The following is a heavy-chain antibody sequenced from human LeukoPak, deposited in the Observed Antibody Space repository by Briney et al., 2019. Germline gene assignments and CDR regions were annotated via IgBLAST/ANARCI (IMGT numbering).Heavy chain of an antibody. CDR1: GDNVSNNSAA. J-gene: IGHJ6*03. V-gene: IGHV6-1*01. CDR2: TYYRSKWYN. Sequence: SQTLSLTCAISGDNVSNNSAAWNWLRQSPSRGLEWLGRTYYRSKWYNDYAVSVKSRITINPDTSKDQFSLQLNSVTPEDTAVYYCSGRYSMDVWGKGTTVTVSS. CDR3: SGRYSMDV.